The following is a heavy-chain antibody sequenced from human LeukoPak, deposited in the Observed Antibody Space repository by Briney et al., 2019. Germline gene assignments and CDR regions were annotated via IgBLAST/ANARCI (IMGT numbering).Heavy chain of an antibody. J-gene: IGHJ4*02. V-gene: IGHV3-23*01. D-gene: IGHD6-13*01. CDR2: ISGSGGST. CDR3: AKDPSGIAAAGTDY. CDR1: GFTFSNFL. Sequence: GGSLRLSCAASGFTFSNFLMTWVRQAPGKGLEWVSAISGSGGSTYYADSVKGRFTISRDNSKDTLYLQMNSLRAEDTAVYYCAKDPSGIAAAGTDYWGQGTLVTVSS.